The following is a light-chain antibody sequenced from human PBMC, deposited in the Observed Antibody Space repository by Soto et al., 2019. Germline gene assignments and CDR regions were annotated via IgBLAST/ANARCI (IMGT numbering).Light chain of an antibody. CDR2: VVS. V-gene: IGLV2-14*01. J-gene: IGLJ1*01. Sequence: QSVLTQPASVSGSPGQSITISCTGTSSDVGAYDYVYWYQQHPDKAPKLIIFVVSNRPSGVSNRFSGSKSGNTASLTISGLQAEDEADYYCSLYTSSDTPYVFGTGTKLTVL. CDR3: SLYTSSDTPYV. CDR1: SSDVGAYDY.